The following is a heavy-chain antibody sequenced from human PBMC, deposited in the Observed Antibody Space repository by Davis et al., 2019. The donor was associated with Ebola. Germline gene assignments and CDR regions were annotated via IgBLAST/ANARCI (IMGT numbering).Heavy chain of an antibody. Sequence: GESLKISCAASGFTFSSYAMSWVRQAPGKGPEWVAGISRNSAKTYYAASVKGRFTISRDNAKNSLYLQMNSLRDEDTAVYYCARGGGYYYYMDVWGKGTTVTVSS. CDR2: ISRNSAKT. J-gene: IGHJ6*03. D-gene: IGHD3-16*01. CDR1: GFTFSSYA. V-gene: IGHV3-48*02. CDR3: ARGGGYYYYMDV.